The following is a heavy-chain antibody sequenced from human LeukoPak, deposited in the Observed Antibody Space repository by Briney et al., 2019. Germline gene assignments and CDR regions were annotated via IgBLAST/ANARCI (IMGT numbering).Heavy chain of an antibody. D-gene: IGHD3-10*01. CDR3: ARVWFGYYGMDV. CDR1: GYTFTGYY. V-gene: IGHV1-2*02. CDR2: INPNSGGT. J-gene: IGHJ6*02. Sequence: GASVKVSCKASGYTFTGYYMHWVRQAPGRGLEWMGWINPNSGGTNYAQKFQGRVTMTRDTSISTAYMELSRLRSGDTAVYYCARVWFGYYGMDVWGQGTTVTVSS.